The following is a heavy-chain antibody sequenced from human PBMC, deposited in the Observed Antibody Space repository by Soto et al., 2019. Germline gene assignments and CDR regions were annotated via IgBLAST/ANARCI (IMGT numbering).Heavy chain of an antibody. CDR1: GGSISSGDYY. D-gene: IGHD3-10*01. V-gene: IGHV4-30-4*01. J-gene: IGHJ5*02. CDR2: IYHSGST. Sequence: QVQLQESGPGLVKPSETLSLTCTVSGGSISSGDYYWSWIRQPPGKGLEWIGYIYHSGSTYYDPSVKSRVTMSVDTSKNQFALKVRSVTAADTAVYYCARELPRTNRFDPWGQGTLVTVSS. CDR3: ARELPRTNRFDP.